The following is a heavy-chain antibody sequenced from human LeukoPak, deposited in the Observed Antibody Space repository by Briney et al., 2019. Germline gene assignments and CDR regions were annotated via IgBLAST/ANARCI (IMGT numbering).Heavy chain of an antibody. Sequence: ASVKVSCKASGYTFIGYSISWVRQAPGHGLEWMGWITPYNGNTNYVQNFQGRVTMTRNTSISTAYMELSSLRSEDTAVYYCARGVVVATTRYYFDYWGQGTLVTVSS. D-gene: IGHD2-15*01. CDR2: ITPYNGNT. CDR3: ARGVVVATTRYYFDY. V-gene: IGHV1-8*02. CDR1: GYTFIGYS. J-gene: IGHJ4*02.